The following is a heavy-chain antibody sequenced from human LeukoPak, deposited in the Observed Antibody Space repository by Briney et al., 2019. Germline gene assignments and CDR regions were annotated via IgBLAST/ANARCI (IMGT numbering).Heavy chain of an antibody. J-gene: IGHJ4*02. CDR1: GFTFSSYA. V-gene: IGHV3-30-3*01. D-gene: IGHD4-11*01. Sequence: GRSLRLSCAASGFTFSSYAMHWVRQAPGKGLEWVAVISYDGSSKYYADSVKGRFTISRDNSKNTLYLQMNSLRAEDTAVYYCARDWNSNYVLDYWGQGTLVTVSS. CDR2: ISYDGSSK. CDR3: ARDWNSNYVLDY.